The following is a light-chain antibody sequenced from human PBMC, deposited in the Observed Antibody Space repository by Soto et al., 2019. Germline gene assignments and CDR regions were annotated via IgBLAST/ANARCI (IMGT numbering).Light chain of an antibody. J-gene: IGKJ5*01. CDR1: QSVSGK. Sequence: EIVLTPSPGTLSLSPVERATLSCRASQSVSGKLAWYQQKPGQAPRLLIYDASTRATGIPARFSGSGSGTEFTLTISSLQSEDFAVYYCQQYNVWPPITFGQGTRLEI. CDR3: QQYNVWPPIT. CDR2: DAS. V-gene: IGKV3-15*01.